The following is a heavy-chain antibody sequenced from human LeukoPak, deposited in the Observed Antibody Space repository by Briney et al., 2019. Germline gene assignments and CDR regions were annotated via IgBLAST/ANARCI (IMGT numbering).Heavy chain of an antibody. CDR1: GFTFSNYA. D-gene: IGHD1-26*01. CDR3: AKPFIVGATGYYYYYMDV. CDR2: ISGSGGST. J-gene: IGHJ6*03. Sequence: GGSLRLSCAAAGFTFSNYAMTWVRQAPGRGLEWVSSISGSGGSTYYADSVKGRFTISRDNSRNTLYLQMDSLRAEDTAVYYCAKPFIVGATGYYYYYMDVWGKGTTVTVSS. V-gene: IGHV3-23*01.